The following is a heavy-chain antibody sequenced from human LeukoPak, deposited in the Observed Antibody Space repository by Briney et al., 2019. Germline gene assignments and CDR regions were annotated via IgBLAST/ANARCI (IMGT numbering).Heavy chain of an antibody. V-gene: IGHV1-46*01. CDR1: GYTFTSYY. D-gene: IGHD2-21*02. CDR3: ARAGSDYCGGDCPKFDY. J-gene: IGHJ4*02. Sequence: ALVKVSCKASGYTFTSYYMHWVRQAPGQGLEWMGIINPSGGSTSYAQKFQGRVTMTRDTSTSTVYMDLSSLRSEDTAVYYCARAGSDYCGGDCPKFDYWGQGTLVTVSS. CDR2: INPSGGST.